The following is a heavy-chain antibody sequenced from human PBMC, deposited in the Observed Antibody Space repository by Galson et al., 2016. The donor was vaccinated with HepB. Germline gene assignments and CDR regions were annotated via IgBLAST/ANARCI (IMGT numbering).Heavy chain of an antibody. J-gene: IGHJ4*02. CDR2: IYPGDSDP. CDR3: ARSGDYWDHGTDFDS. V-gene: IGHV5-51*01. D-gene: IGHD1-1*01. Sequence: QSGAEVKMPGESLRISCKGSGYSFTNYWIAWVRQMPGKGLEWMGIIYPGDSDPRYSPSFQGQVTISADKSIRTAYLQWNSLKASDTAMYYCARSGDYWDHGTDFDSWGQGTLVKVSS. CDR1: GYSFTNYW.